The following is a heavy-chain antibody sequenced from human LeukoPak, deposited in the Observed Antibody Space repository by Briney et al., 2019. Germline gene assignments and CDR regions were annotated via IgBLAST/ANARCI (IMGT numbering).Heavy chain of an antibody. J-gene: IGHJ6*02. CDR3: AREETHHVYYGMDV. Sequence: VASVKVSCKASGYTFTSYGISWVRQAPGQGLEWMGWISAYNGNTNYAQKVQGRVTMTTDTSTSTAYMELRSLRSDDTAVYYCAREETHHVYYGMDVWGQGTMVTVSS. V-gene: IGHV1-18*01. CDR1: GYTFTSYG. D-gene: IGHD1-14*01. CDR2: ISAYNGNT.